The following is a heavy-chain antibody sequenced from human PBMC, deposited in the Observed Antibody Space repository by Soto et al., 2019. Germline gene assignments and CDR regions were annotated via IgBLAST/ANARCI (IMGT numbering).Heavy chain of an antibody. CDR1: GFTVSSNY. J-gene: IGHJ3*02. D-gene: IGHD3-9*01. CDR3: ARKKGDILTGYYDAFDI. Sequence: PGGSLRLSCAASGFTVSSNYMSWVRQAPGKGLEWVSVIYSGGSTYYADSLKGRFTISRHNSKNTLYLQMNSLRAEDTAVYYCARKKGDILTGYYDAFDIWGQGTMVTVSS. V-gene: IGHV3-53*04. CDR2: IYSGGST.